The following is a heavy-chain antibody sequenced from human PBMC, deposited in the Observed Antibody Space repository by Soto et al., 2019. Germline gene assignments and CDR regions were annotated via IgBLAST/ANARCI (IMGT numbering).Heavy chain of an antibody. J-gene: IGHJ6*02. Sequence: PSETLSLTCAVSGDSISRGGYSWTWIRQPPGKAPEWIGSIYDSGSTSYNPSLKSRVTMSVDTSKNQFSLRLTSVTAADTAVYFCARGSSSYYDYGMDVWGQGTTVTVSS. CDR1: GDSISRGGYS. CDR2: IYDSGST. D-gene: IGHD6-6*01. CDR3: ARGSSSYYDYGMDV. V-gene: IGHV4-30-2*01.